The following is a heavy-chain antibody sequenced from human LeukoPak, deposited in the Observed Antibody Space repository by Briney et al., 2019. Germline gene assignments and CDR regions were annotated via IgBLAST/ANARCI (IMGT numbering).Heavy chain of an antibody. CDR2: IKEDGSEK. V-gene: IGHV3-7*01. J-gene: IGHJ2*01. D-gene: IGHD3-16*01. CDR3: AREVWGSYNWYFDL. Sequence: GGSLRLSCAASGFSFSTYWMSWVRQAPGKGLEWVANIKEDGSEKYYVDSVKGRFTISRDNAKSSLYLQVSSLRVDDTAVYYCAREVWGSYNWYFDLWGRGTVVTVSS. CDR1: GFSFSTYW.